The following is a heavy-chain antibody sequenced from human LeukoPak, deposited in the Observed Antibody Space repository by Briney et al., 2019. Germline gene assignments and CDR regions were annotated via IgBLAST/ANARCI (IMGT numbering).Heavy chain of an antibody. J-gene: IGHJ3*02. CDR3: ARDPTTVTKGLDI. CDR2: ISYIGST. D-gene: IGHD4-17*01. CDR1: GDSMNSHY. V-gene: IGHV4-59*11. Sequence: SETLSLTCTVSGDSMNSHYWSWIRQPPGKGLEWIGYISYIGSTNYNPSLKSRVTISVDTSKNQFSLKLRSVTAADTAVYYCARDPTTVTKGLDIWGKGTMVTVSS.